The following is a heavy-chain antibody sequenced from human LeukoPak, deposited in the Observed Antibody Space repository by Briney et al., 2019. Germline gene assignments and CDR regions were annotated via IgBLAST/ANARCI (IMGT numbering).Heavy chain of an antibody. CDR1: GYTFTGYY. J-gene: IGHJ5*02. D-gene: IGHD7-27*01. V-gene: IGHV1-2*02. CDR2: INPNSGGT. CDR3: ARDLEVSSVNLGLDP. Sequence: ASVKVSCKASGYTFTGYYMHWVRQAPGQGLEWMGWINPNSGGTDYAQNFQGRVTLTRDTSLSTAYMELSGLGSDDTAVYFCARDLEVSSVNLGLDPWGQGTLVTVSS.